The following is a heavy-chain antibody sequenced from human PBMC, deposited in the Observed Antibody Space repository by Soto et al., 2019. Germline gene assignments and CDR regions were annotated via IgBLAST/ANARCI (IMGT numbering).Heavy chain of an antibody. CDR2: MNEYGSER. CDR3: ARATGAAKEDY. V-gene: IGHV3-7*04. J-gene: IGHJ4*02. Sequence: GGSLRLSCAASGFSIGNSAMNWVRQAPGKGLEWVASMNEYGSERYYVDSVKGRFTISRDNAKNSLYLQMNSLRAEDTAVYYCARATGAAKEDYWGQGT. D-gene: IGHD3-10*01. CDR1: GFSIGNSA.